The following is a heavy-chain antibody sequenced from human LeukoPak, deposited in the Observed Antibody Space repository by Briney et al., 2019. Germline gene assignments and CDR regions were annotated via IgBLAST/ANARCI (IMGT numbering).Heavy chain of an antibody. CDR2: INPNSGGT. Sequence: ASVKVSCKASGYTFTGYYMHWVRRAPGQGLEWMGWINPNSGGTNYAQKFQGRVTMTRDTSISTAYMELSRLRSDDTAVYYCAREVWWSGYLFDYWGQGTLVTVSS. J-gene: IGHJ4*02. CDR3: AREVWWSGYLFDY. V-gene: IGHV1-2*02. CDR1: GYTFTGYY. D-gene: IGHD3-3*01.